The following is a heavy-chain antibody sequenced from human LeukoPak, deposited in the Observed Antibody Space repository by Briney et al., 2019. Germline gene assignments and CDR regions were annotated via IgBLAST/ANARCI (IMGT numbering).Heavy chain of an antibody. D-gene: IGHD2-15*01. V-gene: IGHV1-69*13. CDR3: AKDGDCSGGSCYDH. J-gene: IGHJ5*02. Sequence: ASVKVSCKASGGTFSSYAISWVRQAPGQGLEWMGGIIPIFGTANYAQKFQGRVTITADESTSTAYMELSSLRSEDTAVYYCAKDGDCSGGSCYDHWGQGTLVTVSS. CDR2: IIPIFGTA. CDR1: GGTFSSYA.